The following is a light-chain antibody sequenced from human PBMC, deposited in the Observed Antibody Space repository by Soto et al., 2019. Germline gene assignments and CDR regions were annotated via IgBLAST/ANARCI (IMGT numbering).Light chain of an antibody. CDR3: QQYGSSPT. CDR2: GAS. CDR1: QSVSSTY. J-gene: IGKJ2*01. V-gene: IGKV3-20*01. Sequence: EIVLTQSPGTLSLSPGERATLSCRASQSVSSTYLAWYQQKPGQAPRLLIYGASSRAPGIPDRFSGSGSGTYFPLTISRLEPEDFAVYYCQQYGSSPTFGQGTKLEIK.